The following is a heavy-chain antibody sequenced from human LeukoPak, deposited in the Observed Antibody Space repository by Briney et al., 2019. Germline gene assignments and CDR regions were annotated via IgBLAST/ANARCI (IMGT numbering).Heavy chain of an antibody. CDR2: TSSSSSYI. Sequence: GGSLRLSCAASGFTFSTYSMNWVRQAPGKGLEWASSTSSSSSYIYYADSVKGRLTISRDNAKNSLYLQMNSLRAEDTAVYYCARDHHLVRGLFDYWGQGTLVTVSS. CDR1: GFTFSTYS. J-gene: IGHJ4*02. V-gene: IGHV3-21*01. CDR3: ARDHHLVRGLFDY. D-gene: IGHD3-10*01.